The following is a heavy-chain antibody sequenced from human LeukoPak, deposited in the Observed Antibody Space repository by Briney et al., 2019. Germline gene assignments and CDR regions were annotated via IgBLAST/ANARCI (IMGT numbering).Heavy chain of an antibody. D-gene: IGHD5-18*01. CDR1: GYSISSGYY. J-gene: IGHJ4*02. Sequence: SETLSLTCTVSGYSISSGYYWGWIRQPPGKGLEWIGSIYHSGSTYYNPSLKSRVTISVDTSKNQFSLKLSSVTAADTAVYYCAGGYSPADYWGQGTLVPVSS. CDR2: IYHSGST. V-gene: IGHV4-38-2*02. CDR3: AGGYSPADY.